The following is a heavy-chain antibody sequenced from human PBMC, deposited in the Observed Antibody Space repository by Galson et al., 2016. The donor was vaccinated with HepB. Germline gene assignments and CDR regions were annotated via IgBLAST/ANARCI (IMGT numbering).Heavy chain of an antibody. D-gene: IGHD4-11*01. CDR2: IYPGDSET. V-gene: IGHV5-51*01. CDR3: ARRGEVYSLFDY. Sequence: QSGAEVKKPGESLKISCKGSGYSFSSYWIGWVRQMPGKGPEWMGIIYPGDSETRYSPSFQGQVTISADKSITTAYLQWRFLMASDTAIYYCARRGEVYSLFDYWGQGTLVTVSS. J-gene: IGHJ4*02. CDR1: GYSFSSYW.